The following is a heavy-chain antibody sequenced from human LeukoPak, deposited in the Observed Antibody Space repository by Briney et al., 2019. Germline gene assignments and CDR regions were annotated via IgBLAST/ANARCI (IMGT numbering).Heavy chain of an antibody. V-gene: IGHV4-34*01. CDR1: GGSFSGYY. CDR2: INHSGST. Sequence: SETLSLTCAVYGGSFSGYYWSWIRQPPGKGLEWIGEINHSGSTNYNPSLKSRVTISVDTSKNQFSLKPSSVTAADTAVYYCARAGGSYRRHDYWGQGTLVTVSS. CDR3: ARAGGSYRRHDY. J-gene: IGHJ4*02. D-gene: IGHD1-26*01.